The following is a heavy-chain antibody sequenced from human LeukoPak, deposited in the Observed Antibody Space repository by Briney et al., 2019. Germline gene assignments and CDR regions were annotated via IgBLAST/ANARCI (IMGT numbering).Heavy chain of an antibody. CDR2: IYYSGST. CDR1: GVSISSYY. J-gene: IGHJ4*02. V-gene: IGHV4-59*01. CDR3: ARSEWELLLFDY. D-gene: IGHD1-26*01. Sequence: SETLSLTCTGSGVSISSYYWSWIRQAPGKGLEWIGYIYYSGSTNYNPSLKSRVTISVDTSKNQFSLKLSSVTAADTAVYYCARSEWELLLFDYWGQGTLVTVSS.